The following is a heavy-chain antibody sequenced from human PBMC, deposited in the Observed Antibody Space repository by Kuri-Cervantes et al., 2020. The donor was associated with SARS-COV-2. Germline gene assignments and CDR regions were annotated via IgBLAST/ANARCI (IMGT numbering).Heavy chain of an antibody. J-gene: IGHJ3*02. Sequence: GESLKISCAASGFTFSSYAMSWVRQAPGKGLEWVSAISGSSGSTYYADSVKGRFTISRDNSKNTLYLQMNSLRAEDTAVYYCAKDDEDSGSYGDAFDIWGQGTMVTVSS. D-gene: IGHD1-26*01. V-gene: IGHV3-23*01. CDR2: ISGSSGST. CDR1: GFTFSSYA. CDR3: AKDDEDSGSYGDAFDI.